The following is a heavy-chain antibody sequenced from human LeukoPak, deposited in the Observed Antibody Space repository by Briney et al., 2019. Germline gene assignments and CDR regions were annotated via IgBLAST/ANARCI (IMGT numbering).Heavy chain of an antibody. D-gene: IGHD5-12*01. CDR2: ISGSGVST. CDR1: GFTFSSYA. Sequence: GGSLKLSCAASGFTFSSYAMTWVRQAPGKGLEWVSLISGSGVSTYYADSVKGRFTISRDNAKNSLYLQMNSLRAEDTAVYYCARGYTYFDYWGQGTLVTVSS. CDR3: ARGYTYFDY. J-gene: IGHJ4*02. V-gene: IGHV3-23*01.